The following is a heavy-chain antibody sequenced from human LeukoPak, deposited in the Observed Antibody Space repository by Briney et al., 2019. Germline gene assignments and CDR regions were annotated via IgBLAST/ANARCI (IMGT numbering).Heavy chain of an antibody. CDR1: GYTFTSYG. D-gene: IGHD6-6*01. V-gene: IGHV1-18*01. Sequence: ASVKVSCKASGYTFTSYGISWVRQAPGQGLEWMGWISAYNGNTNYAQKLQGRVTMTTDTSTSTAYMELSSLRSEDTAVYYCARVGGRAARPRYFQHWGQGTLVTVSS. J-gene: IGHJ1*01. CDR2: ISAYNGNT. CDR3: ARVGGRAARPRYFQH.